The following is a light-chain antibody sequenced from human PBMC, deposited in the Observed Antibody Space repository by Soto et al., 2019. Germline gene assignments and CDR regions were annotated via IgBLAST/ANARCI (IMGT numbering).Light chain of an antibody. CDR1: SSDVGAYNY. Sequence: QSVLTQPRSVSGSPGQAVTISCIGTSSDVGAYNYVSWYQHLPGKGPKLLIYDAVKRSSGIPDRFSASKSGNMASLTISGLHIVDEADYYCCSYAGAYTWVFGGGTQLTVL. CDR3: CSYAGAYTWV. CDR2: DAV. J-gene: IGLJ3*02. V-gene: IGLV2-11*01.